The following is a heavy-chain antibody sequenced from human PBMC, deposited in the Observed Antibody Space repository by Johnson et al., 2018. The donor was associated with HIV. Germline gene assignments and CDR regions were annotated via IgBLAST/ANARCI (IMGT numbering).Heavy chain of an antibody. CDR2: IWYDGSNK. CDR3: ARESGWGHDAFDI. CDR1: GFTFNSYA. J-gene: IGHJ3*02. D-gene: IGHD3-22*01. V-gene: IGHV3-30*04. Sequence: QVQLVESGGGVVQPGRSLRLSCAASGFTFNSYAMHWVRQAPGKGLEWVAVIWYDGSNKYYADSVKGRFTISRDNSKNTLYLQMNSLRAEDTAVYSCARESGWGHDAFDIWCQGTMVIVSS.